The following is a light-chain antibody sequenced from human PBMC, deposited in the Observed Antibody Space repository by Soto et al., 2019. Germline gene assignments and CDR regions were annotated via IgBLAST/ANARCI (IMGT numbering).Light chain of an antibody. CDR1: QDINIY. CDR2: ATS. Sequence: PMTQSPSSLSASVGDSVTITCRASQDINIYLGWYQKKPGKAPKLLIYATSNLQSGVPSRFSGSGSKTHFTLTINTLQSDDFATYYCQQTYNSPLTFGQGTRLEIK. V-gene: IGKV1-39*01. J-gene: IGKJ5*01. CDR3: QQTYNSPLT.